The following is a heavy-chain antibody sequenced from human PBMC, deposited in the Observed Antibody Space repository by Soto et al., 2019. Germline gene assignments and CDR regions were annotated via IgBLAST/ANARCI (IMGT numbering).Heavy chain of an antibody. CDR2: IYYSGST. J-gene: IGHJ4*02. Sequence: PSETLSLTCSVSGDSIRSGGHYWNWIRQHPEKGPEWIGYIYYSGSTHYNPSLRSRLRISLDTSKNQFFLRLTSVTAADTARYYCARDQAIARTVWGYWGQRSQFTVSS. CDR1: GDSIRSGGHY. CDR3: ARDQAIARTVWGY. D-gene: IGHD7-27*01. V-gene: IGHV4-31*03.